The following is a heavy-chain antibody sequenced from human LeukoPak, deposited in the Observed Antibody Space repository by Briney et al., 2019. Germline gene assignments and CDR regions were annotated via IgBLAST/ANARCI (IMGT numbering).Heavy chain of an antibody. Sequence: GGALRLSCGAAGFTFSKYGMRLGRQAPGEGLEWVAFIRYDGSNKLYADSVKGRFTISRDNSKNTLYLHINSLRAEDTAVYYCAKDNPLDYWGQGTLVIVSS. J-gene: IGHJ4*02. CDR1: GFTFSKYG. CDR2: IRYDGSNK. D-gene: IGHD1-14*01. V-gene: IGHV3-30*02. CDR3: AKDNPLDY.